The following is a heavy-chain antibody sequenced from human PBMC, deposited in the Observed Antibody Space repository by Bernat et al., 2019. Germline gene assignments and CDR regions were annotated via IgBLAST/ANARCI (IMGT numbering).Heavy chain of an antibody. CDR1: GFTVSSNY. J-gene: IGHJ4*02. CDR3: AKHRFGELGADS. Sequence: EVQLVESGGGLVQPGGSLRLSCAASGFTVSSNYMSWVRQAPGKGLEWVSVIYSGGSTYYADSVKGRFTISRDNSKNTLYLQMNSLRAEDTAVYYCAKHRFGELGADSWGQGTLVTVSS. D-gene: IGHD3-10*01. CDR2: IYSGGST. V-gene: IGHV3-66*04.